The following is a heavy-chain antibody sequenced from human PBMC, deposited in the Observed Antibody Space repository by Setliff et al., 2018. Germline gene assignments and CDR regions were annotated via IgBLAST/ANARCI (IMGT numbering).Heavy chain of an antibody. J-gene: IGHJ4*02. CDR2: ISSYTGKT. D-gene: IGHD2-8*01. CDR3: SRLVRFCTKTACQRLSGGEF. CDR1: GYTFNDYG. V-gene: IGHV1-18*01. Sequence: ASVKVSCKTSGYTFNDYGITWVRQVPGQGLEWMGWISSYTGKTYYAEKLQGRVTLTTDTSTSTAYFDLRSLESDDTAVYYCSRLVRFCTKTACQRLSGGEFWGQGTLVTVSS.